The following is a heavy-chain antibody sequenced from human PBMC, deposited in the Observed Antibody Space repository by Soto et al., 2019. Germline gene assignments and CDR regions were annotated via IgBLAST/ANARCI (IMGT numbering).Heavy chain of an antibody. V-gene: IGHV3-21*01. CDR3: ARDGTPMYYYDSSGDMTYFDY. CDR1: GFTFSSYS. CDR2: ISSSSSYI. D-gene: IGHD3-22*01. J-gene: IGHJ4*02. Sequence: GGSLRLSCAASGFTFSSYSMNWVRQAPGKGLEWVSSISSSSSYIYYADSVKGRFTISRDNAKNSLYLQMNSLRAEDTAVYYCARDGTPMYYYDSSGDMTYFDYWGQGTLVTVSS.